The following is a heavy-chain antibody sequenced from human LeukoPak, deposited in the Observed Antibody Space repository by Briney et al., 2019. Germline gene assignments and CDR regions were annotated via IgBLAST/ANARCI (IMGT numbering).Heavy chain of an antibody. J-gene: IGHJ5*02. CDR3: ARGRGYYDSSGYYNWFDP. Sequence: SETLSLTCTVSGGSISSYYWSWIRQPPGKGLEWIGYIYYSGSTNYNPSLKSRVTISVDTSKNQFSLKLSSVTAADTAVYYCARGRGYYDSSGYYNWFDPWGQGTLVTVSS. D-gene: IGHD3-22*01. CDR2: IYYSGST. CDR1: GGSISSYY. V-gene: IGHV4-59*01.